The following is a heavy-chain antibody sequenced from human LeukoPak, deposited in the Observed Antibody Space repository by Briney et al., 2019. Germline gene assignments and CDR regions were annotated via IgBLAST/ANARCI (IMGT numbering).Heavy chain of an antibody. CDR3: ARGPSGYRNT. V-gene: IGHV3-30*02. D-gene: IGHD5-12*01. J-gene: IGHJ4*02. CDR1: GFTFSSYG. CDR2: IRYDGSNK. Sequence: GGSLRLSCAASGFTFSSYGMHWVRQAPGKGLEWVAFIRYDGSNKYYADSVKGRFTISRDNSKNTLNLQMNSLRAEDTAVYYCARGPSGYRNTGGQGTLVTVSS.